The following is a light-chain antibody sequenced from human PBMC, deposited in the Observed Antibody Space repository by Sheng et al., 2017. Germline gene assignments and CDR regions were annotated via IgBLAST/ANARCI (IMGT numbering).Light chain of an antibody. J-gene: IGKJ4*01. CDR2: LGS. CDR1: QSLLHSNGYNY. CDR3: MQAQQTPLT. Sequence: DIVMTQSPLSLPVTPGEPASISCRSSQSLLHSNGYNYLDWYLQKPGQSPQLLIYLGSNRASGVPDRFSGSGSGTDFXLKISRVEAEDVGVYYCMQAQQTPLTFGGGTKVEIK. V-gene: IGKV2-28*01.